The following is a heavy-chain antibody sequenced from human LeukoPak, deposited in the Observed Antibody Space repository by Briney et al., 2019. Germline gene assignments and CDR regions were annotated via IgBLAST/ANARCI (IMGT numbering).Heavy chain of an antibody. Sequence: PGGSLRLSCAASGFTFSSYSMNWARQAPGKGLEWVSYITYSSSIIYYADSVKGRFTISRDNAKNSLYLQMNSLRAEDTAVYYCARDRRGYYWGQGTLVTVSS. CDR1: GFTFSSYS. J-gene: IGHJ4*02. CDR3: ARDRRGYY. V-gene: IGHV3-48*04. CDR2: ITYSSSII. D-gene: IGHD3-10*01.